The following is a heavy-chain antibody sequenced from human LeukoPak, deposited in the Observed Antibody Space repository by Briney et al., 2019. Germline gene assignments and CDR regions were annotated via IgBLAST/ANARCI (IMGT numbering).Heavy chain of an antibody. Sequence: PSETLSLTCTVSGGSISSSIPYWGWIRQPPGKGLEWIGSLHYSGSTYYCPSLKSRATISVDMSENQFSLKLSSVTATDTAVYYCARRPVSMNAFDIWGQGTMVVVSS. J-gene: IGHJ3*02. V-gene: IGHV4-39*01. D-gene: IGHD3-10*01. CDR2: LHYSGST. CDR1: GGSISSSIPY. CDR3: ARRPVSMNAFDI.